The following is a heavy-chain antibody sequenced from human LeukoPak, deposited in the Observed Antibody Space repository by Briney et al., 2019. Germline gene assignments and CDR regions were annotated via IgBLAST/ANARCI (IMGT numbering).Heavy chain of an antibody. V-gene: IGHV3-53*01. CDR2: MYSGGST. CDR1: KFTVNNNY. J-gene: IGHJ4*02. D-gene: IGHD6-19*01. Sequence: PGGSLRLSCAASKFTVNNNYVSWVRQAPGKGLEWLSVMYSGGSTYYADSVKGRFTISRDNSKNALFLQMNSLRVEDTAVYYCARDHVSSGWYVGFDYWGQGTLVTVSS. CDR3: ARDHVSSGWYVGFDY.